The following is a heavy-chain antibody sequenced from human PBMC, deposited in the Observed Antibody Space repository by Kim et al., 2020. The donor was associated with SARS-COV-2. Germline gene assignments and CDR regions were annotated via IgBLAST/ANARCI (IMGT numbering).Heavy chain of an antibody. CDR3: RGNYYYYYYMDV. D-gene: IGHD3-10*01. Sequence: EYAASVKGRFTISRDDSKNSLYLQMNSLKTEDTAVYYCRGNYYYYYYMDVWGKGSTVTVSS. V-gene: IGHV3-72*01. J-gene: IGHJ6*03.